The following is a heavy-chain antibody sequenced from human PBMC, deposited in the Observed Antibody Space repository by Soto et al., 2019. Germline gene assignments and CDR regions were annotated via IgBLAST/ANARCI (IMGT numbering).Heavy chain of an antibody. V-gene: IGHV7-4-1*01. CDR1: GYTFTSYA. CDR3: AATPPPGIAVAGSVRFDP. D-gene: IGHD6-19*01. Sequence: TSVKVSCKASGYTFTSYAMNWVRQAPGQGLEWMGWINTNTGNPTYAQGFTGRFAFSLDTSVSTAYLQICSLKAEDTAVYYCAATPPPGIAVAGSVRFDPWGQGTLVTVSS. CDR2: INTNTGNP. J-gene: IGHJ5*02.